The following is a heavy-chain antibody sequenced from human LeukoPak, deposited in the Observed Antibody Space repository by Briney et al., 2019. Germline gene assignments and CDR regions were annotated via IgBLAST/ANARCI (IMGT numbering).Heavy chain of an antibody. Sequence: PGGSLRLSCAASGFTFSSYGMHWVRQAPGKGLEWVAVIWYDGSNKYYADSVKGRFTISRDNSKNTLYLQMNSLRAEDTAVYYCAKDVGYCGGSYYGAYYWGQGTLVTVSS. V-gene: IGHV3-33*06. D-gene: IGHD1-26*01. J-gene: IGHJ4*02. CDR2: IWYDGSNK. CDR3: AKDVGYCGGSYYGAYY. CDR1: GFTFSSYG.